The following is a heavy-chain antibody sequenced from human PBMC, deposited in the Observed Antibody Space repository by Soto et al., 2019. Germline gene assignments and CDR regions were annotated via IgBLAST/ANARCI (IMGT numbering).Heavy chain of an antibody. Sequence: SETLSLTCTVSGGSISSYYWSWIRQPPGKGLEWIGYIYYSVSTNYNPPLKSRVTISVDTSKNQFSLKLSSVTAADTAVYYCAREAKPIGAYWSGYHGWFDPWGQGTLVTVSS. V-gene: IGHV4-59*01. J-gene: IGHJ5*02. D-gene: IGHD3-3*01. CDR3: AREAKPIGAYWSGYHGWFDP. CDR2: IYYSVST. CDR1: GGSISSYY.